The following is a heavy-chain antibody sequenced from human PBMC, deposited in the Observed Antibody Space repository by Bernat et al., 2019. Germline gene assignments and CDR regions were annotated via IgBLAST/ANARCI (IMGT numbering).Heavy chain of an antibody. CDR2: INYSGRT. CDR3: ARVVKSSWHNDY. J-gene: IGHJ4*02. D-gene: IGHD6-13*01. CDR1: GGSISSGDYY. Sequence: QVQLQESGPGLVKPSQTLSLTCTVSGGSISSGDYYWNWIRQHPGKGLEWIGYINYSGRTYYNPSLKSRVSISVDTSKNQFSLKLSSVTAADTAVYYCARVVKSSWHNDYWGQGTLVTVYS. V-gene: IGHV4-31*03.